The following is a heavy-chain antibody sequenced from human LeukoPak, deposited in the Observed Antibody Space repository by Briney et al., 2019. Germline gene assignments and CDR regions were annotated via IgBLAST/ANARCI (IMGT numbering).Heavy chain of an antibody. D-gene: IGHD3-22*01. CDR3: AKDYDSSGYNIGYFDY. J-gene: IGHJ4*02. V-gene: IGHV3-30*18. CDR1: GFTFSSYG. CDR2: ISYDGSNK. Sequence: GGSLRLSCAASGFTFSSYGMHWVRQAPGKGLEWVAVISYDGSNKYYADSVKGRFTISRDNSKNTLYLQMNSLRAEDTAVCYCAKDYDSSGYNIGYFDYWGQGTQVTVSS.